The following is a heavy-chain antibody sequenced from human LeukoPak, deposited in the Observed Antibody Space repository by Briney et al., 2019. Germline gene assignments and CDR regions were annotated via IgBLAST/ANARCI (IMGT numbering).Heavy chain of an antibody. D-gene: IGHD2-2*01. J-gene: IGHJ3*02. V-gene: IGHV4-59*01. CDR3: ARDHRGYCSSTSCYYDAFDI. CDR1: GGSISSYY. Sequence: SETLSLTCTVSGGSISSYYWSWIRQPPGKGLEWIGYIYYSGSTNYNPSLKSRVTISVDTSKNQFSLKLSSVTAADTAVYYCARDHRGYCSSTSCYYDAFDIWGQGTMVTVSS. CDR2: IYYSGST.